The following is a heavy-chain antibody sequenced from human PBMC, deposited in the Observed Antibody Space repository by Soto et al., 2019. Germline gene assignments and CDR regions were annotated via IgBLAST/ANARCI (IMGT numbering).Heavy chain of an antibody. CDR1: GFTFSTYS. D-gene: IGHD3-22*01. Sequence: ESVGGLVKPGGSLRLSCAASGFTFSTYSMNWVRQAPGKGLEWVSSISSTSSYIYYADSVKGRFTISRDNAKNSLYLQMNSLRAEDTAVYYCARDPNYYDSSVYFGDYWGQGTLVTVSS. V-gene: IGHV3-21*01. CDR3: ARDPNYYDSSVYFGDY. J-gene: IGHJ4*01. CDR2: ISSTSSYI.